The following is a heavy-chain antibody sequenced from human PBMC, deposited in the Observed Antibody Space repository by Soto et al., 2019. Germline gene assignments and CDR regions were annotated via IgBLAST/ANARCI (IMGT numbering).Heavy chain of an antibody. D-gene: IGHD6-13*01. CDR1: GGSFSGYY. CDR3: ARFGRFGQQLVRGHWFDP. CDR2: INHSGST. J-gene: IGHJ5*02. Sequence: QVQLQQWGAGLLKPSETLSLTCAVYGGSFSGYYWSWIRQPPGKGLEWIGEINHSGSTNYNPSLKSRVTISVDTSKNQFSLKLSSVTAADTAVYYCARFGRFGQQLVRGHWFDPWGQGTLVTVSS. V-gene: IGHV4-34*01.